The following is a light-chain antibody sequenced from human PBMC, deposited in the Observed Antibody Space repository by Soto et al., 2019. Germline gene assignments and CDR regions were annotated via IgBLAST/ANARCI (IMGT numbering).Light chain of an antibody. Sequence: EIVLTHSPATLSLSPCERATLSCRASQSVSSYLAWYQQKPGQAPRLLIYDASNRATGIPARFSGSGSGTDFTLTISSLEPEDFAVYYCQQRSNWPSTFGQGTRLEIK. CDR1: QSVSSY. CDR3: QQRSNWPST. CDR2: DAS. V-gene: IGKV3-11*01. J-gene: IGKJ5*01.